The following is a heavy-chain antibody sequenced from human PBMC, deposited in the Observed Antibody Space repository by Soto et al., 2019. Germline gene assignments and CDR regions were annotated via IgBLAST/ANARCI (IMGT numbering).Heavy chain of an antibody. CDR2: ITGSAGST. J-gene: IGHJ4*02. Sequence: EVQLLESGGGLVQPGGSLRLSCAASGFTFSSYAMSWVRQAPGKGLEWVSSITGSAGSTYYADCVKGRFTISRDNSKNTLYLQMNSLRAEATAVYYCAKDRNRWLRFVLGYWGQGTLVTVYS. CDR1: GFTFSSYA. CDR3: AKDRNRWLRFVLGY. D-gene: IGHD5-12*01. V-gene: IGHV3-23*01.